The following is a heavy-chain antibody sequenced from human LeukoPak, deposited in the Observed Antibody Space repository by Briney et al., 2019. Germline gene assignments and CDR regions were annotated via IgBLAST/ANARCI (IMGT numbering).Heavy chain of an antibody. CDR2: IYHSGST. J-gene: IGHJ4*02. CDR3: ARGGIGSTGDY. D-gene: IGHD2-8*02. CDR1: GYLISSGYY. Sequence: PSETLSLTCTVSGYLISSGYYWGWIRPPPGKGLEWIGSIYHSGSTYYNPSLKSRVTISVDKSKNQFSLKLSSVTAADTAVYYCARGGIGSTGDYWGQGTLVTVSS. V-gene: IGHV4-38-2*02.